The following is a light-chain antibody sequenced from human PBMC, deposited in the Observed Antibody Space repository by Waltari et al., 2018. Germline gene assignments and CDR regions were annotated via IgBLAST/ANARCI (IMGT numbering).Light chain of an antibody. J-gene: IGKJ1*01. CDR2: AAS. CDR3: QKYVNAPAT. V-gene: IGKV1-27*01. Sequence: DIQMTQSPSSLSAYVGDRVSITSRASQGIINYLAWYQQKPGKVPKLLIYAASTLQSGVPSRFSGSGSGTDFTLTISSLQPEDAATYYCQKYVNAPATFGQGTKVEIK. CDR1: QGIINY.